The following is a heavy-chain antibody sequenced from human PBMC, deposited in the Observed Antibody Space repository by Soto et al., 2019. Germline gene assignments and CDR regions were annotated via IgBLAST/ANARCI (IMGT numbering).Heavy chain of an antibody. CDR2: ISYDGSNK. J-gene: IGHJ4*02. CDR1: GFTFSSYG. V-gene: IGHV3-30*18. Sequence: QVQLVESGGGVVQPGRSLRLSCAASGFTFSSYGMHWVRQALGKGLEWVAVISYDGSNKYYADSVKGRFTISRDNSKNTLYLQMNSLRAEDTAVYYCAKERYSSSSPDFDYWGQGTLVTVSS. D-gene: IGHD6-6*01. CDR3: AKERYSSSSPDFDY.